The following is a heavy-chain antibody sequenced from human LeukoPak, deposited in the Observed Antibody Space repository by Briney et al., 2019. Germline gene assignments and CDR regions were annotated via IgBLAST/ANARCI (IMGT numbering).Heavy chain of an antibody. CDR3: ARQLRFFGKFDY. D-gene: IGHD3-3*01. V-gene: IGHV4-59*01. J-gene: IGHJ4*02. Sequence: SETLSLTCTVSGGSIRNYYWSWIRQPPGKGLEWIGYIYYSGSTNYNPSLESRVTISVDTSKNQFSLRLSSVTAADTAVYYCARQLRFFGKFDYWGQGTLVTVSS. CDR2: IYYSGST. CDR1: GGSIRNYY.